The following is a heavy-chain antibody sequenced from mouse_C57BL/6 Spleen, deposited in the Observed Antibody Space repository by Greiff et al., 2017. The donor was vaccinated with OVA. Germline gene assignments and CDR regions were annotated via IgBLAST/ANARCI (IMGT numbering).Heavy chain of an antibody. J-gene: IGHJ4*01. Sequence: EVNVVESGGGLVKPGGSLKLSCAASGFTFSSYAMSWVRQTPEKRLEWVATISDGGSYTYYPDNVKGRFTIARDNAKNNLYLQMSHLKSEDTAMYYCARDNRPYAMDYWGQGTSVTVSS. CDR2: ISDGGSYT. CDR1: GFTFSSYA. V-gene: IGHV5-4*01. CDR3: ARDNRPYAMDY.